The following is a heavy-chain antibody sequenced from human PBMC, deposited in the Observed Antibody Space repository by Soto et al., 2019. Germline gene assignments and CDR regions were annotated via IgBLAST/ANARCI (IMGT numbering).Heavy chain of an antibody. D-gene: IGHD2-2*01. CDR1: GGSISSGDYY. J-gene: IGHJ6*02. Sequence: PSETLSLTCTVSGGSISSGDYYWSWIRQPPGKGLEWIGYIYYSGSTYYNPSLKSRVTISVDTSKNQFSLKLSSVTAADTAVYYCARDWARYCSSTSCYYPHYYYGMDVWGQGTTVTVSS. CDR3: ARDWARYCSSTSCYYPHYYYGMDV. CDR2: IYYSGST. V-gene: IGHV4-30-4*01.